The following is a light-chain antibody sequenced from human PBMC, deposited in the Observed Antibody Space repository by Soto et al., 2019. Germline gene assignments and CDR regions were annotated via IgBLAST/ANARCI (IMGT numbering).Light chain of an antibody. CDR2: KVS. V-gene: IGKV2-30*02. J-gene: IGKJ2*01. CDR1: QSLVHSDGNTY. Sequence: DVVMTQSPLSLPVTLGQPASISCRSSQSLVHSDGNTYLNWFQQRPGQSPRRLICKVSNRDSGVPDRFSGSASGTDFTLKISRVEADDVGVYYCIQGTQWPYTFGQGTKLEIK. CDR3: IQGTQWPYT.